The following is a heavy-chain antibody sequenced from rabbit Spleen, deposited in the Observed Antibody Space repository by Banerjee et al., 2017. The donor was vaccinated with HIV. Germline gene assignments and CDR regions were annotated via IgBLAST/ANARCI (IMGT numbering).Heavy chain of an antibody. CDR2: INAGSSGS. CDR3: ARYYIFYGMDL. J-gene: IGHJ6*01. Sequence: QEQLEESGGDLVKPEGSLTLTCTASGFSFSSSYWICWVRQAPGKGLEWIACINAGSSGSYYANWAKGRFTISSDNAQYTVDLQMNSLTAADTATYFCARYYIFYGMDLWGPGTLVTVS. CDR1: GFSFSSSYW. D-gene: IGHD4-1*01. V-gene: IGHV1S45*01.